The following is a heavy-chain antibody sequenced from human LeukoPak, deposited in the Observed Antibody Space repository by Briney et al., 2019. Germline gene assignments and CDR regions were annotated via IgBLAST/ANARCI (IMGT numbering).Heavy chain of an antibody. CDR3: ARDNNVLRFLEWVPGAFDI. V-gene: IGHV3-21*01. CDR1: GFTFSSYS. D-gene: IGHD3-3*01. CDR2: ISSSSSYI. Sequence: AGGSLRLSCAASGFTFSSYSMNWVRQAPGKGLEWVSSISSSSSYIYYADSVKGRFTISRDNAKNSLYLQMNSLRAEDTAVYYCARDNNVLRFLEWVPGAFDIWGQGTMVTVSS. J-gene: IGHJ3*02.